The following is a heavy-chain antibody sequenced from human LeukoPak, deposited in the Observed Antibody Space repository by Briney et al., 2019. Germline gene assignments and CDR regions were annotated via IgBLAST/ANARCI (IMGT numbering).Heavy chain of an antibody. CDR1: GFTFSSYG. V-gene: IGHV3-30*02. Sequence: WPLRLSRAASGFTFSSYGMHWVRQAPGKGLEWVAFMRYDGSNKYYADSVKGRFTISRDNSKNTLYLQMNSLRAEDTAAYYCAKDQGIVGAFLTAFDIWGQGTMVTVSS. CDR3: AKDQGIVGAFLTAFDI. J-gene: IGHJ3*02. CDR2: MRYDGSNK. D-gene: IGHD1-26*01.